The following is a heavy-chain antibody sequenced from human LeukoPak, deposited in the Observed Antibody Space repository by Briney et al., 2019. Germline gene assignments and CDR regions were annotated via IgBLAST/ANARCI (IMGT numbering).Heavy chain of an antibody. Sequence: ASVKVSCKASGYTFTGYYMHWVRQAPGQGLEWMGWINPNSGGTNYAQKFQGRVTMTRDTSISTAYMELSRLRSDDTAVYYCAKNFYFDSSGYYHYWGQGTLVTVSS. V-gene: IGHV1-2*02. CDR1: GYTFTGYY. J-gene: IGHJ4*02. CDR2: INPNSGGT. CDR3: AKNFYFDSSGYYHY. D-gene: IGHD3-22*01.